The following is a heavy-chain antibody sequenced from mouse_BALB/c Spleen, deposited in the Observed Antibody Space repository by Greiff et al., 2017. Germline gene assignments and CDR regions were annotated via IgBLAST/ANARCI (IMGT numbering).Heavy chain of an antibody. D-gene: IGHD3-1*01. V-gene: IGHV3-2*02. Sequence: DVKLQESGPGLVKPSQSLSLTCTVTGYSITSDYAWNWIRQFPGNKLEWMGYISYSGSTSYNPSLKSRISITRDTSKNQFFLQLNSVTTEDTATYYCARSGYYYAMDYWGQGTSVTVSS. J-gene: IGHJ4*01. CDR1: GYSITSDYA. CDR2: ISYSGST. CDR3: ARSGYYYAMDY.